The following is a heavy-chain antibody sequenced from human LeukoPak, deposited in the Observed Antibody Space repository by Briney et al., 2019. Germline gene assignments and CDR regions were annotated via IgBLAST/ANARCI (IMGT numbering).Heavy chain of an antibody. CDR2: ISGDGRRT. CDR3: AKVYRYYDSSCQH. Sequence: GGSLRLSCAASGFTFDDYAMHWVRQAPGKGLEWVSLISGDGRRTYFADSVKGRFTISRDNSKNSLYLQMNSLRTEDTALYYCAKVYRYYDSSCQHWGQDTLVTVSS. J-gene: IGHJ1*01. D-gene: IGHD3-22*01. CDR1: GFTFDDYA. V-gene: IGHV3-43*02.